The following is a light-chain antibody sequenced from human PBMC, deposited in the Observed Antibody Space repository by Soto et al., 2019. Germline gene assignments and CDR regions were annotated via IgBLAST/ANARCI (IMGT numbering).Light chain of an antibody. CDR2: EAS. CDR1: QNIKKW. J-gene: IGKJ5*01. CDR3: QQYDSHLVT. V-gene: IGKV1-5*03. Sequence: DIQMTQSPSTLSASVGDRVIITCRASQNIKKWLAWYQQRPGKAPKLLIYEASSLESGVPSRFSGSGSGTEFPLTISSLQPDDFARYYCQQYDSHLVTFGQGTRLEVK.